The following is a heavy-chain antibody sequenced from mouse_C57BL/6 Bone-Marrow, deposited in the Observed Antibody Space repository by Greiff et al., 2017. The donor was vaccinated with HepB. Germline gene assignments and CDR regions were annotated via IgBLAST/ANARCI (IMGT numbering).Heavy chain of an antibody. D-gene: IGHD3-2*02. CDR3: TTRDSSGYGYAMDY. J-gene: IGHJ4*01. CDR2: IDPENGDT. Sequence: EVQLQQSGAELVRPGASVKLSCTASGFNIKDDYMHWVKQRPEQGLEWIGWIDPENGDTEYASKFQGKATITADTSSNTAYLQLSSLTSEDTAVYYCTTRDSSGYGYAMDYWGQGTSVTVSS. CDR1: GFNIKDDY. V-gene: IGHV14-4*01.